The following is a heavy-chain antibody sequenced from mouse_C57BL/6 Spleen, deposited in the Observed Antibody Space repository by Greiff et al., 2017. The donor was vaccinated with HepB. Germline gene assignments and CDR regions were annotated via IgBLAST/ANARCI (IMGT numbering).Heavy chain of an antibody. D-gene: IGHD1-1*01. CDR3: ARRGSSDWEDAMDY. V-gene: IGHV1-39*01. Sequence: EVKLMESGPELVKPGASVKISCKASGYSFTDYNMNWVKQNNGKSLEWIGVINPNYGTTSYNQKFKGKATLTVDQSSSTAYMQLNSLTSEDSAVYYCARRGSSDWEDAMDYWGQGTSVTVSS. CDR2: INPNYGTT. J-gene: IGHJ4*01. CDR1: GYSFTDYN.